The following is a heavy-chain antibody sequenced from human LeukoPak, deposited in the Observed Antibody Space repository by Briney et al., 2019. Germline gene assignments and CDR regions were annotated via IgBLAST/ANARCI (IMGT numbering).Heavy chain of an antibody. J-gene: IGHJ4*02. CDR1: GFSISSSY. V-gene: IGHV3-66*02. D-gene: IGHD1-26*01. CDR3: ARDPWQGSTTLH. Sequence: GGSLRLSCVASGFSISSSYMTWARQAPGKALEWVSLLYSDDSAYYPDSVKGRFTISRDNSKSTLHLQMDTLRTEDTAMYYCARDPWQGSTTLHWGQGIMVTVSS. CDR2: LYSDDSA.